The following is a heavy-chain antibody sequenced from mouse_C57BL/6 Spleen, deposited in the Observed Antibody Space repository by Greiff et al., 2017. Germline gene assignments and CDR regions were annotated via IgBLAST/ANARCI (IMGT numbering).Heavy chain of an antibody. Sequence: EVKLVESGGDLVKPGGSLKLSCAASGFTFSSYGMSWVRQTPDKRLAWVATISSGGSYTYYPDSVKGRVTISRDNAKNTLYLQMSSLKSEDTAMYYCARQGESSYYYGSSLFDYWGQGTTLTVSS. J-gene: IGHJ2*01. CDR2: ISSGGSYT. CDR1: GFTFSSYG. D-gene: IGHD1-1*01. V-gene: IGHV5-6*01. CDR3: ARQGESSYYYGSSLFDY.